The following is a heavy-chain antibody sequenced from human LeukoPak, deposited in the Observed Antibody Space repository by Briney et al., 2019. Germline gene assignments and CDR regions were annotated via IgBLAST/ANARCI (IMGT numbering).Heavy chain of an antibody. V-gene: IGHV4-59*01. CDR3: ARDHSGSYYNWFDL. CDR2: IYNSGST. Sequence: SETLSLTCTVSGGSISSYYWSWIRQPPGKGLEWIGFIYNSGSTNYNPSLKSRVTISVDTSKNQFSLKLSSVTAADTAVYYCARDHSGSYYNWFDLWGQGTLVTVSS. D-gene: IGHD1-26*01. J-gene: IGHJ5*02. CDR1: GGSISSYY.